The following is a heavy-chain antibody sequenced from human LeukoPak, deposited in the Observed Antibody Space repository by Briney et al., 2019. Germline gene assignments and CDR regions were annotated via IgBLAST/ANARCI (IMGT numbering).Heavy chain of an antibody. J-gene: IGHJ5*02. V-gene: IGHV3-23*01. Sequence: GGSLRLSCAASGFTFSSYAMSWVRQAPGKGLEWVSGISGSGGSTYYAGSVKGRFTISRDNSKNTLYLQMNSLRAEDTAVYYCAKDKGVAVAGQGWFDPWGQGTLVTVSS. CDR1: GFTFSSYA. CDR3: AKDKGVAVAGQGWFDP. CDR2: ISGSGGST. D-gene: IGHD6-19*01.